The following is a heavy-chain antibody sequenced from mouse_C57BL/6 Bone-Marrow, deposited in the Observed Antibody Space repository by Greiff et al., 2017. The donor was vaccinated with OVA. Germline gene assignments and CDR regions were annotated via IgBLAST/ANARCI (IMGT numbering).Heavy chain of an antibody. CDR2: ISRGRSTI. Sequence: EVQVVESGGGLVKPGGSLKLSCAASGFTFSDYGMPWVRQAPEKGLEWVAYISRGRSTIYYADTVKGRFTISRDNAKNTLFLQMTSLRSEDTAMYYCARPNYNYDPLAYWGQGTLVTVSA. CDR3: ARPNYNYDPLAY. CDR1: GFTFSDYG. J-gene: IGHJ3*01. V-gene: IGHV5-17*01. D-gene: IGHD2-12*01.